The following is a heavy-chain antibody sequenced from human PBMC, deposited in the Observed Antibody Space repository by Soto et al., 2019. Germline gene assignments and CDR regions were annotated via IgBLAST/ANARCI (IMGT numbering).Heavy chain of an antibody. D-gene: IGHD1-26*01. CDR1: GFTFSSYA. Sequence: EVQLLEAGGGLVQPGGSLRLSCAASGFTFSSYAMTWFRQAPGKGLEWVSVISDAGGLTYYADSVRGRFTISRDNAKNTLYLQLIRLRAADTAVHYCAQVRRDPESVSSRYWGPGTLVTVSS. J-gene: IGHJ4*02. CDR2: ISDAGGLT. V-gene: IGHV3-23*01. CDR3: AQVRRDPESVSSRY.